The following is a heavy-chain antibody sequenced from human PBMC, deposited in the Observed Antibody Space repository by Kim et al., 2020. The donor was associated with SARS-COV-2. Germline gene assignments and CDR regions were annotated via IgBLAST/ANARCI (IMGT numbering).Heavy chain of an antibody. J-gene: IGHJ5*02. CDR1: GFTFSSYG. CDR2: IWYDGSNK. V-gene: IGHV3-33*01. CDR3: ARGPNYGSTGFDP. D-gene: IGHD3-10*01. Sequence: GGSLRLSCAASGFTFSSYGMHWVRQAPGKGLEWVAVIWYDGSNKYYADSVKGRFTISRDNSKNTLYLQMNSLRAEDTAVYYCARGPNYGSTGFDPWGQGTLVTVSS.